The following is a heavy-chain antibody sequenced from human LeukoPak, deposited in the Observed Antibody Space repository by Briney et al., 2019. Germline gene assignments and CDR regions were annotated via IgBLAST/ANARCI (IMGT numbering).Heavy chain of an antibody. J-gene: IGHJ5*02. CDR3: ARGGYSYGYRDWFDP. Sequence: SETLSLTCAVYGGSFSGYYWSWIRQPPGKGLEWIGEINHSGSTNYNPSLRSRVTISVDTSKNQFSLKLSSVTAADTAVYYCARGGYSYGYRDWFDPWGQGTLVTVSS. CDR1: GGSFSGYY. D-gene: IGHD5-18*01. CDR2: INHSGST. V-gene: IGHV4-34*01.